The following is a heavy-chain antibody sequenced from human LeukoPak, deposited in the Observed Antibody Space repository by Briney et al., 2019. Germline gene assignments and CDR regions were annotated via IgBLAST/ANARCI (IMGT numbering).Heavy chain of an antibody. CDR3: ATDRTGTYYYGMDV. V-gene: IGHV1-24*01. CDR2: FAPEDDES. J-gene: IGHJ6*02. D-gene: IGHD1/OR15-1a*01. CDR1: GYTVTEIS. Sequence: ASVKVSCKVSGYTVTEISMHWVRQATGKGLEWMGAFAPEDDESIYSQKFRGRLIMTEDTSTDTAYMELKSLTSDDTAVYFCATDRTGTYYYGMDVWGQGTTVTVSS.